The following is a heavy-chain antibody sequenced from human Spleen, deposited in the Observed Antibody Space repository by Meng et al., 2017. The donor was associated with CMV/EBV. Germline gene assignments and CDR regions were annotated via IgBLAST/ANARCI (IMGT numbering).Heavy chain of an antibody. CDR1: GGTFSSYA. CDR2: IIPILGIA. V-gene: IGHV1-69*10. J-gene: IGHJ6*02. D-gene: IGHD2-21*01. Sequence: SVKVSCKASGGTFSSYAISWVRQAPGQGLEWMGGIIPILGIANYAQKFQGRVTITADKSTSTAYMELSSLRSEDTAVYYCARMPHPPYSYRGMDVWGQGTAVTVSS. CDR3: ARMPHPPYSYRGMDV.